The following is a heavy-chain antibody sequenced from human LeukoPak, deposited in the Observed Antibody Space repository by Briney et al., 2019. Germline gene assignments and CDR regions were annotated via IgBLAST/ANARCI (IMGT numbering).Heavy chain of an antibody. CDR3: ARDQYYYGMDV. CDR1: GFTFDEYG. CDR2: INWNGGST. V-gene: IGHV3-20*04. Sequence: PGGSLRLSCAASGFTFDEYGMSWVRQAPGKGLECVSGINWNGGSTGYAASVKGRFTISRDNAKNSLYLQMNRLRAEDTALYYCARDQYYYGMDVWGQGTTVTVSS. J-gene: IGHJ6*02.